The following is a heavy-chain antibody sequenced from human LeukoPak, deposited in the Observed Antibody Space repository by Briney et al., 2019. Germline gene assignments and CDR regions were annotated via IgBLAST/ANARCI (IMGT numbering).Heavy chain of an antibody. V-gene: IGHV3-7*01. CDR1: GFTFSSYW. Sequence: GGSLRLSCAASGFTFSSYWMSWVRQAPGKGLEWVANIKQDGSEKYYVDSVKGRFTISRDNAKNSLYLQMNSLRAEDTAVYYCARDVGVLRFLEWPYYFDYWGQGTLVTVSS. CDR2: IKQDGSEK. CDR3: ARDVGVLRFLEWPYYFDY. J-gene: IGHJ4*02. D-gene: IGHD3-3*01.